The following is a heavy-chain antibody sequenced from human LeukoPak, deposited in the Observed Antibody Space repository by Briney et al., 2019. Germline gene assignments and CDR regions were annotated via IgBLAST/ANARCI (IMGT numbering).Heavy chain of an antibody. J-gene: IGHJ4*02. V-gene: IGHV4-59*01. CDR2: IYYSGST. D-gene: IGHD6-13*01. CDR3: ARVGIAAAGEFDY. CDR1: GGSISSYY. Sequence: TSETLSLTCTVSGGSISSYYWSWIRQPPGKGLEWIGYIYYSGSTNYNPSLKSRVTISVDTSKNQFSLKLSSVTAADTAVYYCARVGIAAAGEFDYWGQGTLVTVSS.